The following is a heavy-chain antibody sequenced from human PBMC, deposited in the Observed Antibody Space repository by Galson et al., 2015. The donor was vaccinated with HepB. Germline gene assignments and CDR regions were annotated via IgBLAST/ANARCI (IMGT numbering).Heavy chain of an antibody. J-gene: IGHJ4*02. CDR3: AGGSEDNYGSFDY. CDR2: THYSGST. CDR1: GGSLGSGGYY. D-gene: IGHD3-10*01. V-gene: IGHV4-31*03. Sequence: TLSLTCTVSGGSLGSGGYYWSWIRQHPGKGLEWIGYTHYSGSTYYNPSLRGRLTISESMSKNQFSLKLSSVTAADTAIDYCAGGSEDNYGSFDYWGQGTLGTVSS.